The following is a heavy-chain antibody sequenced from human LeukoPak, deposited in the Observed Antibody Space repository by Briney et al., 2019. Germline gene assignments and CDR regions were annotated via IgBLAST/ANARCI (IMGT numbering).Heavy chain of an antibody. J-gene: IGHJ4*02. CDR2: IYNSGST. D-gene: IGHD3-22*01. Sequence: SETLSLTCTVSGGSLSSYYRSWIRQPPGKGLEWVGYIYNSGSTNYNPSLKSRVTISVDTSKNQFSLKLSSVTGADTAVYYCARRGAYDSSGYYCPADYWGQGTLVTVSS. CDR1: GGSLSSYY. V-gene: IGHV4-59*01. CDR3: ARRGAYDSSGYYCPADY.